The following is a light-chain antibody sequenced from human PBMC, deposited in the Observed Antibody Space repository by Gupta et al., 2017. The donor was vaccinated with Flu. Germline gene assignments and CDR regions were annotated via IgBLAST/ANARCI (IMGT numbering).Light chain of an antibody. V-gene: IGKV2-30*01. Sequence: VTLGQPASISCSSSQSFVYSDGNTYLSWLQLRPGQSPRRLIHKVSNRDSGVPDRFSGTGSGTNFTLEISRVEAEDVGFYYCMQGTHWPLWTFGQGTKVEIK. CDR2: KVS. J-gene: IGKJ1*01. CDR1: QSFVYSDGNTY. CDR3: MQGTHWPLWT.